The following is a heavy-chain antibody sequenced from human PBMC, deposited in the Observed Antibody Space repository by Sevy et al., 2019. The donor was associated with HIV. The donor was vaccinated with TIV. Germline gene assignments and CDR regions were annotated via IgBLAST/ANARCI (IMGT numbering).Heavy chain of an antibody. V-gene: IGHV3-21*01. CDR2: ISSSSSYI. Sequence: GGSLRLSCAASGFTFSSYSMNWVRQAPGKGLEWVSSISSSSSYIYYADSVKGRFTISRDNAKNSLYLQMNSLRAEDTAVYYCARDDADLVRGVPSLDYWGQGTLVTVSS. D-gene: IGHD3-10*01. CDR1: GFTFSSYS. CDR3: ARDDADLVRGVPSLDY. J-gene: IGHJ4*02.